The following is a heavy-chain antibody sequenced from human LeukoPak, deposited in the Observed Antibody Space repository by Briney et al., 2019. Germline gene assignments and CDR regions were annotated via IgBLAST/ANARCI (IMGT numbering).Heavy chain of an antibody. CDR2: IIPIFGTA. V-gene: IGHV1-69*05. Sequence: GASVKVSCKASGGTFSSYAISWVRQAPGQGLEWMGGIIPIFGTANYAQKFQGRVTITTDESTSTAYMELSSLRSEDTAVYYCARGPLGSGYHFYYYYYMDVWGKGTTVTVSS. CDR3: ARGPLGSGYHFYYYYYMDV. D-gene: IGHD3-3*01. J-gene: IGHJ6*03. CDR1: GGTFSSYA.